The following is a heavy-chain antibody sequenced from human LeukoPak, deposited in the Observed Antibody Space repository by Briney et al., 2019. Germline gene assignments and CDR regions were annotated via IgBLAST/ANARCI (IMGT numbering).Heavy chain of an antibody. Sequence: ASVKVSCKVSGYTLTELSMHWVRQAPGKGLEWMGGFDPEDGETIYAQKFQGRVTITADESTSTAYMELSSLRSEDTAVYYCAREGSDSSGYYFDYWGQGTLVTVSS. CDR3: AREGSDSSGYYFDY. CDR2: FDPEDGET. J-gene: IGHJ4*02. D-gene: IGHD3-22*01. CDR1: GYTLTELS. V-gene: IGHV1-24*01.